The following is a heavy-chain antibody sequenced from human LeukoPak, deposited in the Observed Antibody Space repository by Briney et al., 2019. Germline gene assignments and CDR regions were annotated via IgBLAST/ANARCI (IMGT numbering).Heavy chain of an antibody. CDR1: GLTFTFSTSG. V-gene: IGHV3-30*02. J-gene: IGHJ4*02. Sequence: GGSLRLSCAASGLTFTFSTSGLHWFRQAPGKGLEWVAFIQYDGSEKYYADSVKGRCTTSRDNSKNTVYLQMNSLTGEDTAIYYCAGEGGTIEIGEFDYWGQGTLVTVSS. CDR3: AGEGGTIEIGEFDY. CDR2: IQYDGSEK. D-gene: IGHD3-16*02.